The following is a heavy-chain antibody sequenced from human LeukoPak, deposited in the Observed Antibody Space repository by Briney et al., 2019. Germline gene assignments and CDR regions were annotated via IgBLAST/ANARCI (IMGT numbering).Heavy chain of an antibody. J-gene: IGHJ5*02. D-gene: IGHD4-11*01. V-gene: IGHV3-23*01. CDR2: ISGSGGTT. CDR1: GFNFSDYA. CDR3: AKDRYSNYGNWFDP. Sequence: GGSLRLSCVASGFNFSDYAMNWVRQAPGKGLEWVSAISGSGGTTHYADSVKGRFAISRDNSKNTLSLQMSHLRHEDTARYYCAKDRYSNYGNWFDPWGQGTQVTVFS.